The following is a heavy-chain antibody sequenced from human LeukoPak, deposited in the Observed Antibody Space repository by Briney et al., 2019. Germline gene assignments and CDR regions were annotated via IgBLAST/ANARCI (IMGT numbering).Heavy chain of an antibody. Sequence: ASVKVSCKASGYTFTGYYMHWVRQAPGQGLEWMGWINPYSGGTNYAQKFQGRVTMTRDTSISIAYMELSRLRSDDTAVYYCAREPTTVTTNGDAFDIWGQGTMVTVSS. CDR3: AREPTTVTTNGDAFDI. D-gene: IGHD4-11*01. J-gene: IGHJ3*02. V-gene: IGHV1-2*02. CDR1: GYTFTGYY. CDR2: INPYSGGT.